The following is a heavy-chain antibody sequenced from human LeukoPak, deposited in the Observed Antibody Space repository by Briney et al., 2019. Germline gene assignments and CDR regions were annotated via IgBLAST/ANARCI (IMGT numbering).Heavy chain of an antibody. CDR1: GVSISSSSYY. Sequence: PSETLSLTCTVSGVSISSSSYYWGWIRQPPGKGLEWLGSIYHSGSTYYNPSLKSRVTISVDTSKNQFSLKLSSVTAADTAVYYCARAASSGGDYLDYWGQGTLVTVSS. CDR3: ARAASSGGDYLDY. CDR2: IYHSGST. D-gene: IGHD1-1*01. J-gene: IGHJ4*02. V-gene: IGHV4-39*07.